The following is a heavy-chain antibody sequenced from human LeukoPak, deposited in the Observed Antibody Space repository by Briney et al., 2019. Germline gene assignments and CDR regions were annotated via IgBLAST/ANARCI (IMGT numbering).Heavy chain of an antibody. CDR1: GFTFSSYA. J-gene: IGHJ6*02. V-gene: IGHV3-23*01. Sequence: PGGSLRLSCAASGFTFSSYAMSWVRQAPGKGLEWVSAISGSGGSTYYADSVKGRFTISRDNSKNTLYLQMNSLRAEDTAVYYCAKDLSLGMNYYGMDVWGQGTTVTVSS. CDR3: AKDLSLGMNYYGMDV. D-gene: IGHD3-10*01. CDR2: ISGSGGST.